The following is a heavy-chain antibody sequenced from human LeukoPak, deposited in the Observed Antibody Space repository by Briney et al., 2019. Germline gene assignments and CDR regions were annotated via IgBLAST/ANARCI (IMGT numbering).Heavy chain of an antibody. V-gene: IGHV4-38-2*02. CDR3: ARDRGSSGWYDAFDI. J-gene: IGHJ3*02. CDR2: IYHSGST. CDR1: GYSISSGYY. D-gene: IGHD6-19*01. Sequence: SETLSLTCAVSGYSISSGYYWGWIRQPPGKGLEWIGSIYHSGSTCYNPSLKSRVTISVDTSENQFSLKLSSVTAADTAVYYCARDRGSSGWYDAFDIWGQGTMVTVSS.